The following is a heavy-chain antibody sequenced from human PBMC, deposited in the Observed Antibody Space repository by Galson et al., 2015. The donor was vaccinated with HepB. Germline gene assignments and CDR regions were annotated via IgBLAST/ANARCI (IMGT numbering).Heavy chain of an antibody. Sequence: SVKVSCKASGGTFSSYAISWVRQAPGQGLEWMGGIIPIFGTANYAQKFQGRVTITADESTSTAYMELSSLRSEDTAVYYCARSPLRKVVPAASEDYWGQGTLVTVSS. D-gene: IGHD2-2*01. CDR1: GGTFSSYA. CDR3: ARSPLRKVVPAASEDY. J-gene: IGHJ4*02. CDR2: IIPIFGTA. V-gene: IGHV1-69*13.